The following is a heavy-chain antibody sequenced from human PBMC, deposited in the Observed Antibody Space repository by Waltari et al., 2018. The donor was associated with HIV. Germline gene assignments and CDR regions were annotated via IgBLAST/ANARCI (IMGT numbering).Heavy chain of an antibody. D-gene: IGHD3-3*01. V-gene: IGHV1-8*01. CDR1: GNPFTNYD. CDR3: STSRPGAMFGDA. Sequence: QGQLVQSGAEGKQSGAAVRISGKASGNPFTNYDINWLRQATGQGREWMGWMNPSTGNAGYPHNFQGRVTMTRDIPINTAYMELSGLTSHDTAVYYCSTSRPGAMFGDAWGQGTLVTVSS. J-gene: IGHJ5*02. CDR2: MNPSTGNA.